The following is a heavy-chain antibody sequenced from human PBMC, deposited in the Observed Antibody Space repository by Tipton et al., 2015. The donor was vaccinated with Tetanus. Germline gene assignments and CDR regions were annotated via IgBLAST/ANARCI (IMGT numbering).Heavy chain of an antibody. CDR1: GYTFKHYG. CDR3: ARGRGLGPHEYLEH. CDR2: ISPFNENV. V-gene: IGHV1-18*01. D-gene: IGHD3/OR15-3a*01. Sequence: LVQSGAEVKKPGASVEVSCKASGYTFKHYGVNWVRQAPGQGLEWMGWISPFNENVNYAEKFRGRLTMTTDRSTATVYMDLRSLKSDDTATYYCARGRGLGPHEYLEHWGQGTLVTVS. J-gene: IGHJ5*02.